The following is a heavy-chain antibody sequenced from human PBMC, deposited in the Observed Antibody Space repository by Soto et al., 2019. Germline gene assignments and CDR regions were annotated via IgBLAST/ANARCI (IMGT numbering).Heavy chain of an antibody. CDR2: INSGSTSV. V-gene: IGHV3-48*01. CDR1: GFDFNSYS. J-gene: IGHJ4*02. Sequence: EVQLVESGGGLVQPGGSLRLSCVASGFDFNSYSMNWVRQAPGKGLEWISYINSGSTSVFYADSVKGRFTISRDNAKNSLYLQMNSVRAEDTAVYYCTSSASPDAYWGQGTLVTVSS. CDR3: TSSASPDAY. D-gene: IGHD1-26*01.